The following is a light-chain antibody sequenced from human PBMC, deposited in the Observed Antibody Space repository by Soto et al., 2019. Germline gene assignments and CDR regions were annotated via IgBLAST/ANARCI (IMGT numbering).Light chain of an antibody. CDR1: SSNIGSSY. J-gene: IGLJ3*02. CDR2: RNN. V-gene: IGLV1-47*01. CDR3: AAWDDSLSARV. Sequence: QSVLTQPPSASGTPGQRVTISCSGSSSNIGSSYVHWYQQLPGTAPKLLIYRNNQRPSGVPDRFSGSKSGTSASLAISGRRSGDEADYYCAAWDDSLSARVFGGGTKLTVL.